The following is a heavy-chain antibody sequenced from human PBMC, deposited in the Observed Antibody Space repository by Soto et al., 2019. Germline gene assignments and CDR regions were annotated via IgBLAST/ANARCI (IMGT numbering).Heavy chain of an antibody. Sequence: PGGSLRLSCAASGFTFSDYYMSWIRQAPGKGLEWVSYISSSSSYTNYADSVKGRFTISRDNAKNSLYLQMNSLRAEDTAVYYCARDHHRYSGYDYVDYWGPGTLVTVSS. V-gene: IGHV3-11*05. D-gene: IGHD5-12*01. J-gene: IGHJ4*02. CDR2: ISSSSSYT. CDR3: ARDHHRYSGYDYVDY. CDR1: GFTFSDYY.